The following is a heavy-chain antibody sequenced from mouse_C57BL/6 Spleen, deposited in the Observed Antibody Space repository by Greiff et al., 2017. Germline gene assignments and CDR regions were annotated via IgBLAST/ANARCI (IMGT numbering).Heavy chain of an antibody. J-gene: IGHJ1*03. Sequence: LQPGTELVKPGASVKLSCKASGYTFTSYWMHWVKQRPGQGLEWIGNINPSNGGTNYNEKFKSKATLTVDKSSSTAYMQLSSLTSEDAAVYYCARGEYGPWYFDVWGTGTTVTVSS. CDR2: INPSNGGT. CDR3: ARGEYGPWYFDV. CDR1: GYTFTSYW. V-gene: IGHV1-53*01. D-gene: IGHD1-1*02.